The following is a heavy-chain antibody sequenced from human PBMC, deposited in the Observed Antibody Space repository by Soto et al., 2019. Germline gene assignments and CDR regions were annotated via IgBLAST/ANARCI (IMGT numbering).Heavy chain of an antibody. CDR2: IYYSGST. J-gene: IGHJ4*02. D-gene: IGHD3-22*01. V-gene: IGHV4-31*03. CDR1: GGSISSGGYY. Sequence: PSETLSLTCTVSGGSISSGGYYWSWIRQHPGKGLEWIGYIYYSGSTYYNPSLKSRVTISVDTSKNQFSLKLSSVTAADTAVYYCASQYYYDSSGYYYARTPFRYWGQGTLVTVSS. CDR3: ASQYYYDSSGYYYARTPFRY.